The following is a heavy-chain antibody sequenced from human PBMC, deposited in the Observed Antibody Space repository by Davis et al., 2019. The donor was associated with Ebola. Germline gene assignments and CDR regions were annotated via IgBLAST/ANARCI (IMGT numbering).Heavy chain of an antibody. CDR2: IYYGGNT. Sequence: SETLSLTCTVPGGSISSYYWSWVRQPPGKGLECLGYIYYGGNTNYNASLKSRLTVSVDTSRNQFSLKLTSVTPADTAVYYCARLRGASAGPYFFDDWSQGTLVTVSP. D-gene: IGHD6-13*01. CDR3: ARLRGASAGPYFFDD. J-gene: IGHJ4*02. CDR1: GGSISSYY. V-gene: IGHV4-59*01.